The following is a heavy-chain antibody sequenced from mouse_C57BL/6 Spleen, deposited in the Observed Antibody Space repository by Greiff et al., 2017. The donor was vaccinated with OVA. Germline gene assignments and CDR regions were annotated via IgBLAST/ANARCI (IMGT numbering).Heavy chain of an antibody. Sequence: EVQLQQSGPVLVKPGASVKMSCKASGYTFTDYYMNWVKQSHGKSLEWIGVINPYNGGTSYNQKFKGKATLTVDKSSSTAYMELNSLTSEDSAVYDCARNSNYEGPFAYWGQGTLVTVSA. CDR1: GYTFTDYY. CDR3: ARNSNYEGPFAY. CDR2: INPYNGGT. V-gene: IGHV1-19*01. J-gene: IGHJ3*01. D-gene: IGHD2-5*01.